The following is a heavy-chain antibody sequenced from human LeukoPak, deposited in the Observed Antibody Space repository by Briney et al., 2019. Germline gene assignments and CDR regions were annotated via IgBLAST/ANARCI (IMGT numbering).Heavy chain of an antibody. CDR2: IYYNGST. Sequence: SETLSLTCTVSGGSITSYYWTWIRQPPGKGLEWIGYIYYNGSTNYNPPLKSRGTITVDTSTNQFSLKLYSVTAAETDVHFCARAYYYDSSGYDDAFDIWGEGTMVTVSS. CDR3: ARAYYYDSSGYDDAFDI. J-gene: IGHJ3*02. CDR1: GGSITSYY. D-gene: IGHD3-22*01. V-gene: IGHV4-59*01.